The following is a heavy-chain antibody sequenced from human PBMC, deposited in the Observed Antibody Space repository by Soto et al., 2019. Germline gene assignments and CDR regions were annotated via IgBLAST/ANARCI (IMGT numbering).Heavy chain of an antibody. CDR3: AKDAVPFNGQWDWFDS. D-gene: IGHD6-19*01. CDR2: IGGGGSDT. Sequence: DVQLLASGGGLVQPGGSLRLSCAASGFIFSDYAMTWVRQAPGKGLEWVSGIGGGGSDTYYVDSVKGRFTISRDNSKNTLYLQMHSLRAEDTALYYCAKDAVPFNGQWDWFDSWGQGTLVTVSS. V-gene: IGHV3-23*01. J-gene: IGHJ5*01. CDR1: GFIFSDYA.